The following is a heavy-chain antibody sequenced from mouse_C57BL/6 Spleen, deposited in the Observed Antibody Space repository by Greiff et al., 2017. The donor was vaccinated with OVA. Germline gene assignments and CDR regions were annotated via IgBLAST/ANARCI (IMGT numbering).Heavy chain of an antibody. CDR1: GYTFTSYW. CDR2: IDPSDSYT. CDR3: AREGDYDSGFAY. D-gene: IGHD2-4*01. V-gene: IGHV1-50*01. J-gene: IGHJ3*01. Sequence: QVQLQQPGAELVKPGASVKLSCKASGYTFTSYWMQWVKQRPGQGLEWIGEIDPSDSYTNYNQKFKGKATLTVDTSSSTAYMQLSSLTSEDSAVYYCAREGDYDSGFAYWGQGTLVTVSA.